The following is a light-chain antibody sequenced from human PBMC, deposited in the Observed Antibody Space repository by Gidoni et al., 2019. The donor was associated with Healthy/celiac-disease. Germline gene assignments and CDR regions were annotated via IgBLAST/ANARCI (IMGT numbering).Light chain of an antibody. CDR2: DAS. CDR3: QQRSNWPPS. J-gene: IGKJ5*01. CDR1: QSVSSY. V-gene: IGKV3-11*01. Sequence: DIVLTQSPATLSLSPGERATLSCRASQSVSSYLAWYQQKPGQAPRLLIYDASNRATGIPARFSGSGSGTDFTLTISSLEPEDFEVYYCQQRSNWPPSFGQGTRLEIK.